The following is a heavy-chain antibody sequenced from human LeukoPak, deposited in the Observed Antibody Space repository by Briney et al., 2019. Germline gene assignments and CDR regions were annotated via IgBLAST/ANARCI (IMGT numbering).Heavy chain of an antibody. CDR2: IYSGGST. D-gene: IGHD6-13*01. V-gene: IGHV3-53*01. CDR1: GFTLSSNY. J-gene: IGHJ4*02. Sequence: GGSLRLSCAASGFTLSSNYMSWVRQAPGKGLEWVSVIYSGGSTYYADSVKGRFTISRDNSKNTLYLQMNSLRAEDTAVYYCGMAAAGYDYWGQGTLVTVSS. CDR3: GMAAAGYDY.